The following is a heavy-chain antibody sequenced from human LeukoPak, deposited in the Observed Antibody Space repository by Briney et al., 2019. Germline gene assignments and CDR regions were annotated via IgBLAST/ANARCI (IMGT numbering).Heavy chain of an antibody. CDR3: ARGRNWFDP. Sequence: SETLSLTCAVYGGSFSGYYWSWIRQPPGKGLEWIGYIYYSGSTNYNPSLKSRVTISVDTSKNQFSLKLSSVTAADTAVYYCARGRNWFDPWGQGTLVTVSS. CDR1: GGSFSGYY. CDR2: IYYSGST. J-gene: IGHJ5*02. V-gene: IGHV4-59*01.